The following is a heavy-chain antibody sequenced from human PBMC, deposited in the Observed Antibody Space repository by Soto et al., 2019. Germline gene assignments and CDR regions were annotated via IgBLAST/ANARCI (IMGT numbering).Heavy chain of an antibody. CDR3: ASRNHGEYGPVDC. J-gene: IGHJ4*02. CDR1: GDPISSSGNY. CDR2: VYYNGGS. V-gene: IGHV4-39*01. D-gene: IGHD4-17*01. Sequence: SETLPLTFSVSGDPISSSGNYWGWIRQPPGEGLEWIVSVYYNGGSYYNPSLKSRVTISLDTSKNQLSLELNSLIAADTALYHCASRNHGEYGPVDCWGRGTLVTVSS.